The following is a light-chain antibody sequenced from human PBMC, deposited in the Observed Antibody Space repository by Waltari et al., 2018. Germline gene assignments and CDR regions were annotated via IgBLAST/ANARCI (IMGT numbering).Light chain of an antibody. J-gene: IGKJ1*01. CDR2: EAS. V-gene: IGKV1-5*03. CDR3: QQYRTYPWT. CDR1: RSISGL. Sequence: DIQMTQSPSTLSASGADRVTITCRASRSISGLLAWYRQEAGKAPKLLIYEASTLESGVPSRFSGSGSGTEFTLTISGVQPDDVATFYCQQYRTYPWTFGRGTKVEIK.